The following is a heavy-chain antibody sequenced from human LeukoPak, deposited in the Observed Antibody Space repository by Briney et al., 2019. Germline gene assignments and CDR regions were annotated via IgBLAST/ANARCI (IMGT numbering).Heavy chain of an antibody. D-gene: IGHD3-22*01. J-gene: IGHJ3*02. CDR3: AREAVVVITKGYGGAFDI. V-gene: IGHV3-30*03. CDR1: GFTFSSYG. CDR2: ISYDGSNK. Sequence: GGSLRLSCAASGFTFSSYGMHWVRQAPGKGLEWVAVISYDGSNKYYADSVKGRFTISRDNSKNTLYLQMNSLRAEDTAVYYCAREAVVVITKGYGGAFDIWGQGTMVTVSS.